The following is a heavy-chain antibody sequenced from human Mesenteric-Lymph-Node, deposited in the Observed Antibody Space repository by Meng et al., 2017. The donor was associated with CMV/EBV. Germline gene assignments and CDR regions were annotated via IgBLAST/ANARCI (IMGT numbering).Heavy chain of an antibody. D-gene: IGHD5-18*01. CDR1: GFTFDDYA. J-gene: IGHJ6*02. CDR2: ISWNSGSI. Sequence: GGSLRLSCAASGFTFDDYAMHWVRQAPGKGLEWVSGISWNSGSIGYADSVKGRFTISRDNAKNSLYLQMNSLRAEDTALYYCAGGYSYARDYYGMDVWGQGTTVTVSS. CDR3: AGGYSYARDYYGMDV. V-gene: IGHV3-9*01.